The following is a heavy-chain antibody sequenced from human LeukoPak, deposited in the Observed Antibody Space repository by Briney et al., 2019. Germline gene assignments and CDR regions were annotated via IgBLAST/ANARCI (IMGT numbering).Heavy chain of an antibody. D-gene: IGHD5-24*01. CDR3: ARLARYYLDY. Sequence: SETLSLTCTVSGGSISSYYWSRIRQPPGKGLEWIGYIYYSGSTNYNPSLKSRVTISVDTSKNQFSLKLSSVTAADTAVYYCARLARYYLDYWGQGTLVTVSS. V-gene: IGHV4-59*08. CDR1: GGSISSYY. J-gene: IGHJ4*02. CDR2: IYYSGST.